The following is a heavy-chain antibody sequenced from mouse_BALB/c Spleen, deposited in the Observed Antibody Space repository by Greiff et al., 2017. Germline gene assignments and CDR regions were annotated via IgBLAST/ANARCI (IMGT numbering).Heavy chain of an antibody. V-gene: IGHV5-9-3*01. J-gene: IGHJ3*01. D-gene: IGHD2-3*01. CDR1: GFTFSSYA. Sequence: EVHLVESGGSLVKPGGSLKLSCAASGFTFSSYAMSWVRQTPEKRLEWVATISSGGSYTYYPDSVKGRFTISRDNAKNTLYLQMSSLRSEDTAMYYCARQDGPDWGQGTLVTVSA. CDR2: ISSGGSYT. CDR3: ARQDGPD.